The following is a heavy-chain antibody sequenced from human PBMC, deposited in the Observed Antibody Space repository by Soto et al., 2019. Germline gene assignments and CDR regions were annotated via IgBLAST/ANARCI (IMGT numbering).Heavy chain of an antibody. D-gene: IGHD3-9*01. V-gene: IGHV3-21*01. CDR1: GFTFSSYS. J-gene: IGHJ6*02. CDR2: ISSSSSYI. CDR3: ARVRDILTGQEDSYYYYYGMDV. Sequence: GGSLRLSCAASGFTFSSYSMNWVRQAPGKGLEWVSSISSSSSYIYYADSVKGRFTISRDNAKNSLYLQMNSLRAEDTAVYYCARVRDILTGQEDSYYYYYGMDVWGQGTTVTVSS.